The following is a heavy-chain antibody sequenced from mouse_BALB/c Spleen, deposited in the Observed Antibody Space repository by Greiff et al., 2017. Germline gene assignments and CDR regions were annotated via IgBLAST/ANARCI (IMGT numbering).Heavy chain of an antibody. CDR2: ISSGSSTI. J-gene: IGHJ4*01. V-gene: IGHV5-17*02. CDR3: ARKGKYGNYGAMGY. CDR1: GFTFSSFG. D-gene: IGHD2-10*02. Sequence: EVKLMESGGGLVQPGGSRKLSCAASGFTFSSFGMHWVRQAPEKGLEWVAYISSGSSTIYYADTVKGRFTISRDNPKNTLFLQMTSLRSEDTARYYCARKGKYGNYGAMGYWGQGTSVTVSS.